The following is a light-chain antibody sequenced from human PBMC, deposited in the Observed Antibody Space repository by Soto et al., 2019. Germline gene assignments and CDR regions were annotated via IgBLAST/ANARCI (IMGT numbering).Light chain of an antibody. J-gene: IGKJ1*01. Sequence: EIVLTQYPGTLSLSPGERATVSFRASQSVSNNYLAWYQQKPGQAPRLLIYGASNRATGIPDRFSGSGSGTEFALALSSLQPDGFATYYCQHYNSYSEAFGQGTKVDI. CDR3: QHYNSYSEA. V-gene: IGKV3-20*01. CDR1: QSVSNNY. CDR2: GAS.